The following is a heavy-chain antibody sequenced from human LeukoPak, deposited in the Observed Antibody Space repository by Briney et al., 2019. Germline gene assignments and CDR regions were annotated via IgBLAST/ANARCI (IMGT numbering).Heavy chain of an antibody. CDR2: MYSGGST. Sequence: PGGSLRPSCAASGFTVSNNYMSWVRQAPGKGLEWVSVMYSGGSTNYADSVKGRFIISRDDSKNILDLQMNSLKAEDTAVYYCARGNYASTGPGALDIWGQGTMVIVSS. CDR3: ARGNYASTGPGALDI. D-gene: IGHD3-22*01. J-gene: IGHJ3*02. V-gene: IGHV3-53*01. CDR1: GFTVSNNY.